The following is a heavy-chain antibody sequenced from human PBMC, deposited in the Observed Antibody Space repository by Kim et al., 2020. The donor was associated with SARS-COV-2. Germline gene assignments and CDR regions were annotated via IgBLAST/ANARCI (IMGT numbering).Heavy chain of an antibody. V-gene: IGHV3-23*01. CDR3: AKGEADYYYYGMDV. CDR1: GFTFSSYA. Sequence: GGSLRLSCAASGFTFSSYAMSWVRQAPGKGLEWVSAISGSGGSTYYADSVKGRFTISRDNSKNTLYLQMNSLRAEDTAVYYCAKGEADYYYYGMDVWGQGTTVTVSS. J-gene: IGHJ6*02. D-gene: IGHD1-26*01. CDR2: ISGSGGST.